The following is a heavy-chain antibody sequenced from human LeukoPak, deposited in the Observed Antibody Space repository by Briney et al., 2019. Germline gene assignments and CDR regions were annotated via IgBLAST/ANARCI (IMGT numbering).Heavy chain of an antibody. CDR2: ISWNSGSI. D-gene: IGHD4-17*01. CDR1: GFTFDDYA. Sequence: GGSLRLSCAASGFTFDDYAMHWVQQAPGKGLEWVSGISWNSGSIGYADSVKGRFTISRDNAKNSLYLQMNSLRAEDTALYYCAKGIRSVTSFFDYWGQGTLVTVSS. CDR3: AKGIRSVTSFFDY. J-gene: IGHJ4*02. V-gene: IGHV3-9*01.